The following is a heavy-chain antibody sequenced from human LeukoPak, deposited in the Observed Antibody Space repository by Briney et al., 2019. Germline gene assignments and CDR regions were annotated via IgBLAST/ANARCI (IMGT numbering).Heavy chain of an antibody. CDR1: GFTFSSSA. J-gene: IGHJ5*02. V-gene: IGHV3-23*01. CDR3: AKLSYGSGSYYNNWFDP. CDR2: ISGSGGST. Sequence: TGGSLRLSCAASGFTFSSSAMSWVRQAPGKGLEWVSSISGSGGSTYYADSVKGRFTISRDNSKNTLYLQMNSLRAEDTAVYYCAKLSYGSGSYYNNWFDPWGQGTLVTVSS. D-gene: IGHD3-10*01.